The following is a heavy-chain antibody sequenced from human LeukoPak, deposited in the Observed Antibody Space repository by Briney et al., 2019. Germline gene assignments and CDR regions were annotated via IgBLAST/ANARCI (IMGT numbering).Heavy chain of an antibody. CDR2: IKGDGSER. V-gene: IGHV3-7*01. J-gene: IGHJ4*02. Sequence: GGSLRLSCAASGFTFSSYSMNWVRQAPGKGLEWVANIKGDGSERYYEDSVKGRFTISRDNAKNSLYLQMNGLRVEDSAEYYCATNVGYGSGNGGGDWGQGTVVTVSS. D-gene: IGHD3-10*01. CDR3: ATNVGYGSGNGGGD. CDR1: GFTFSSYS.